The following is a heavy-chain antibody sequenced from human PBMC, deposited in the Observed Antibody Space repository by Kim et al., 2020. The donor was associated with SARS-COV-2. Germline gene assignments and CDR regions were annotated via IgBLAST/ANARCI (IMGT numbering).Heavy chain of an antibody. CDR1: GYSFTSYW. D-gene: IGHD6-13*01. CDR2: IDPSDSYT. V-gene: IGHV5-10-1*01. CDR3: ARHTSGGSSWYGGAFDI. J-gene: IGHJ3*02. Sequence: GESLKISCKGSGYSFTSYWISWVRQMPGKGLEWMGRIDPSDSYTNYSPSFQGHVTISADKSISTAYLKWSSLKASDTAMYYCARHTSGGSSWYGGAFDIWGQGTMVTVSS.